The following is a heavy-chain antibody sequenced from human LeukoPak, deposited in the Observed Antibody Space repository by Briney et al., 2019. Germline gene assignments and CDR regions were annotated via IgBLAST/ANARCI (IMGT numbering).Heavy chain of an antibody. CDR3: ASSRALTPRRHDAFDI. Sequence: VASVKVSCKASGYTFTGYYMHWVRQAPGQGLEWMGWINPNSGGTNYAQKFQGRVTMTRNTSISTAYMELSSLRSEDTAVYYCASSRALTPRRHDAFDIWGQGTMVTVSS. V-gene: IGHV1-2*02. CDR1: GYTFTGYY. CDR2: INPNSGGT. J-gene: IGHJ3*02. D-gene: IGHD2-15*01.